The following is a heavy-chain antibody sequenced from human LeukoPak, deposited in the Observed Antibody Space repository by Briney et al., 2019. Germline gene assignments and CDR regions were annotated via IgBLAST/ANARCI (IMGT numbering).Heavy chain of an antibody. Sequence: PSETLSLTCTVSGGSISSYYWNWIRQPPGKGLEWIGYIYYSGSTNSNPPLKSQVTISVDTSKNQFSLKLSSVTAADTAVYYCARAPSKRYCSSTSCYSYYYYGMDVWGQGTTVTVSS. CDR1: GGSISSYY. V-gene: IGHV4-59*08. D-gene: IGHD2-2*02. CDR2: IYYSGST. CDR3: ARAPSKRYCSSTSCYSYYYYGMDV. J-gene: IGHJ6*02.